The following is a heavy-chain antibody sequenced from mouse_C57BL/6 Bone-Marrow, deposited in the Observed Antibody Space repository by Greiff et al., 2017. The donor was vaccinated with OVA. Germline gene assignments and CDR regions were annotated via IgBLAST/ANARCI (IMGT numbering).Heavy chain of an antibody. Sequence: EVQLQQSGAELVRPGASVKLSCTASGFNIKDDYMHWVKERPEQGLEWIGWIDPENGDTEYASKFQGMATITADTSSKTVYLHLSSLTSEDTAVYYCTTYRYWGQGTTLTVSS. CDR2: IDPENGDT. CDR3: TTYRY. CDR1: GFNIKDDY. V-gene: IGHV14-4*01. J-gene: IGHJ2*01.